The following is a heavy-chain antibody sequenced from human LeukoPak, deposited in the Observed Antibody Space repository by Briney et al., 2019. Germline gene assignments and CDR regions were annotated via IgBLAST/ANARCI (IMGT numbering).Heavy chain of an antibody. J-gene: IGHJ4*02. Sequence: GGSLRLSCAASGFIFSSFRMNWVRQAPGKGLECVSSISSSGSLIYYADSMKGRFTVSRDNAKNSPFLQLNSLRAEDTAVYYCARNYYDSSGYYYAFDYWGQGTLVTVSS. D-gene: IGHD3-22*01. CDR2: ISSSGSLI. V-gene: IGHV3-21*01. CDR3: ARNYYDSSGYYYAFDY. CDR1: GFIFSSFR.